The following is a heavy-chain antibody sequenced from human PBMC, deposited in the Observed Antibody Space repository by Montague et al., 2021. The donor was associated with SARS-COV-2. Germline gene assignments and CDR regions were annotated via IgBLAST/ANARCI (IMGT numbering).Heavy chain of an antibody. D-gene: IGHD3-9*01. CDR3: ARRTYDILTGYDYGMDV. V-gene: IGHV2-70*11. J-gene: IGHJ6*02. Sequence: PALVKPTQTLTLTCTFSGFSLSTSGMCVSWIRQPPGKALERLARIDWDDDKYYSTSLKTRLTISKDTSKNQAVLTMTNMDPVDTATYYCARRTYDILTGYDYGMDVWGQGTTVTVSS. CDR2: IDWDDDK. CDR1: GFSLSTSGMC.